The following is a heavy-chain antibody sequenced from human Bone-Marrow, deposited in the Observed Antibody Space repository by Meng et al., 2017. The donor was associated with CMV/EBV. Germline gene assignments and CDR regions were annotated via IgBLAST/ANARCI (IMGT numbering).Heavy chain of an antibody. V-gene: IGHV3-7*01. CDR3: ERETFYCSSTSCYPDY. CDR1: GFTFRSYE. Sequence: GESLKISCAASGFTFRSYEMNWVRQAPGKGLEWVANIKQDGSEKYYVDSVKGRFTISRDNAKNSLYLQMNSLRAEDTAVYYCERETFYCSSTSCYPDYWGQGTLVTVSS. J-gene: IGHJ4*02. D-gene: IGHD2-2*01. CDR2: IKQDGSEK.